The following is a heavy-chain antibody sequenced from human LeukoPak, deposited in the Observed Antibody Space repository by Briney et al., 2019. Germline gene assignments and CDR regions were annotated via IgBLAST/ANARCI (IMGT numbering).Heavy chain of an antibody. Sequence: ASVKVSCKASGYTFTSYGISWVRQAPGQWLEWMGWINPDSGYTNYAQKFQGRVTMTRDTSINTAYMELSRLTSDDTAVYYCATDPRTTVFGTFRYYYMDVWGEGTTVAVSS. V-gene: IGHV1-2*02. D-gene: IGHD3-3*01. J-gene: IGHJ6*03. CDR2: INPDSGYT. CDR3: ATDPRTTVFGTFRYYYMDV. CDR1: GYTFTSYG.